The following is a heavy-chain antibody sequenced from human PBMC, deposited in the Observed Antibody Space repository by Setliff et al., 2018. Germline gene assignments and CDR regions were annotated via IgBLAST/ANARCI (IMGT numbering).Heavy chain of an antibody. CDR3: ARLGSARYDSSGYYPDNWFDP. CDR2: IYYSGST. J-gene: IGHJ5*02. Sequence: SETLSLTCTVSGGSISSSSYYWGWIRQPPGKGLEWIGSIYYSGSTYYNPSLKGRVTISVDTSKNQFSLKLSSVTAADTAVYYCARLGSARYDSSGYYPDNWFDPWGQGTLVTSPQ. D-gene: IGHD3-22*01. CDR1: GGSISSSSYY. V-gene: IGHV4-39*01.